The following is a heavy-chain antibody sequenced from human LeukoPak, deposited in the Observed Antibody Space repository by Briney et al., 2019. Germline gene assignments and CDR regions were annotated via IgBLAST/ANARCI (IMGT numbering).Heavy chain of an antibody. D-gene: IGHD2-15*01. J-gene: IGHJ4*02. V-gene: IGHV4-31*11. CDR2: IYYSGST. CDR1: GGSFSGYY. Sequence: NPSETLSLTCAVYGGSFSGYYWSWIRQHPGKGLEWIGYIYYSGSTYYNPSLKSRVTISVDTSKNQFSLKLSSVTAADTAVYYCARAAARTAPDYWGQGTLVTVSS. CDR3: ARAAARTAPDY.